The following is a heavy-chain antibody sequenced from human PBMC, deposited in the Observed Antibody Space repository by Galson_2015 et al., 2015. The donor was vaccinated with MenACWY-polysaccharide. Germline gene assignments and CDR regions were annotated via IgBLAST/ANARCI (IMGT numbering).Heavy chain of an antibody. CDR3: ARSSSWSPFDP. J-gene: IGHJ5*02. CDR2: IYYSGST. D-gene: IGHD6-13*01. V-gene: IGHV4-59*01. CDR1: GGSISSYY. Sequence: ETLSLTCTVSGGSISSYYWSWIRQPPGKGLEWIGYIYYSGSTNYNPSLKSRVTISVDTSKNQFSLKLSSVTAADTAVYYCARSSSWSPFDPWGQGTLVTVSS.